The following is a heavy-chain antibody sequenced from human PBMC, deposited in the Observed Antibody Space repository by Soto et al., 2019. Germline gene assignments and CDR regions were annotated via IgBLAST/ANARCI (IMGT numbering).Heavy chain of an antibody. CDR1: GFKYTDFA. V-gene: IGHV3-30*09. Sequence: VQLVESGGGEVQPGRSLRLSCAASGFKYTDFALHWVRQAPGKGLEWVAIISYDGSDKYYADSVKGRFVISRDKPKNTMYLEMNSLRPEDTAVYFCARRAWDSYYAIAVWGQGTTVTVFS. CDR3: ARRAWDSYYAIAV. CDR2: ISYDGSDK. D-gene: IGHD3-22*01. J-gene: IGHJ6*02.